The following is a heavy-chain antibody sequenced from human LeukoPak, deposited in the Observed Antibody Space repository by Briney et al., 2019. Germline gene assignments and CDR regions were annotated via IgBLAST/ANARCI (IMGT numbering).Heavy chain of an antibody. Sequence: SGGSLRLSCAASGFTFSDYYMSWIRQAPGKGLEWVSYISSSGSTIYYADSVKGRFTISRDNAKNTLYLQMNSLRAEDTAVYYCAREPGYDRGGAFDIWGQGTMVTVSS. D-gene: IGHD3-22*01. J-gene: IGHJ3*02. CDR3: AREPGYDRGGAFDI. V-gene: IGHV3-11*01. CDR1: GFTFSDYY. CDR2: ISSSGSTI.